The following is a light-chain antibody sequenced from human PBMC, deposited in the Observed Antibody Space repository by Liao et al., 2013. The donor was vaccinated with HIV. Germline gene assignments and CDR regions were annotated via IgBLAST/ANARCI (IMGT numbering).Light chain of an antibody. V-gene: IGLV3-1*01. CDR1: KLGDKF. Sequence: SYELTQSSSVSVSPGQTATLTCSGDKLGDKFVYWYQQRPGQSPVLVIFQDMRRPSGIPERFSGSNSGNTATLTISGTQAMDEADYYCQAWDSSTRGHVVFGGGTKLTVL. CDR2: QDM. J-gene: IGLJ2*01. CDR3: QAWDSSTRGHVV.